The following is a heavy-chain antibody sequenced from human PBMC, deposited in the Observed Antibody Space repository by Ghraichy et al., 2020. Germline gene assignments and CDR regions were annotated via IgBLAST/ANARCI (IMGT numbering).Heavy chain of an antibody. CDR1: GGSFSGYY. Sequence: SETLSLTCAVYGGSFSGYYWSWIRQPPGKGLEWIGEINHSGSTNYNPSLKSRVTISVDTSKNQFSLKLSSVTAADTVVYYCARGTTVTTGYYYYYGMDVWGQGTTVTVSS. V-gene: IGHV4-34*01. D-gene: IGHD4-11*01. CDR3: ARGTTVTTGYYYYYGMDV. CDR2: INHSGST. J-gene: IGHJ6*02.